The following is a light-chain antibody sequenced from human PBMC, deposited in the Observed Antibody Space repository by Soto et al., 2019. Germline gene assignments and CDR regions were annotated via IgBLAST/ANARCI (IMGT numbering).Light chain of an antibody. CDR3: SSYSGTNYHYV. V-gene: IGLV2-8*01. J-gene: IGLJ1*01. CDR1: SNYVGGYNY. Sequence: QSVLTHPAYANGSFRQAGTIFCTETSNYVGGYNYVSWYQQHPGKAPKLMIYEVSERPSGVPDRFSGSKSGNTASLTVSGLQADDEADYYCSSYSGTNYHYVFGTGTKVTVL. CDR2: EVS.